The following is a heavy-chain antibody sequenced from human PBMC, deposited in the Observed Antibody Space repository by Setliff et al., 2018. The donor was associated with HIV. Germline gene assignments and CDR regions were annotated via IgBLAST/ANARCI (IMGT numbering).Heavy chain of an antibody. Sequence: PSETLSLTCTVAGGSISSDNYFWAWIRQPPGKGLEWIGRLYIRGSTNYNPSLKSRVTISVDKSKNQFSLKLTSVTAADTAVYYCAVRRYYGSRGWFAPWGQGTLVTVSS. CDR3: AVRRYYGSRGWFAP. D-gene: IGHD3-10*01. V-gene: IGHV4-61*05. CDR1: GGSISSDNYF. CDR2: LYIRGST. J-gene: IGHJ5*02.